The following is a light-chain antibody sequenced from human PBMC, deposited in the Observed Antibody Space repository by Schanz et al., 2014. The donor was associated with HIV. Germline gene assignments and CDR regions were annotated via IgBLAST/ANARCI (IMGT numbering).Light chain of an antibody. CDR2: DVS. CDR1: SNDIGTYKY. J-gene: IGLJ3*02. CDR3: SSYTTSRTWV. Sequence: QSALTQPPSASGSPGQSVTISCTGTSNDIGTYKYVSWYRQHPGKAPKVIIYDVSVRPSGVSNRFSGYKSGDTASLTISGLQAEDEADFYCSSYTTSRTWVFGGGTKLTVL. V-gene: IGLV2-14*03.